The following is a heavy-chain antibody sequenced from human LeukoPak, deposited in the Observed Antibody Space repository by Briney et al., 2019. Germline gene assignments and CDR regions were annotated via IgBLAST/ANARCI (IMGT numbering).Heavy chain of an antibody. V-gene: IGHV4-59*11. CDR2: ISYIGRT. J-gene: IGHJ4*02. CDR1: DDSFSSHY. D-gene: IGHD4-23*01. CDR3: ARGGGNFDY. Sequence: SETLSLTCAVSDDSFSSHYWTWIRQPPGKGLEWIGYISYIGRTNYNPSLKSRVTMSVDTSKNQFSLKLSSVTAADTAVYYCARGGGNFDYWGQGTLVTVSS.